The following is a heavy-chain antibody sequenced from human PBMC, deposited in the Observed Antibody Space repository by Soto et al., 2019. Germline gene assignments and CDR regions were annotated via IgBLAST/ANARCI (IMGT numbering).Heavy chain of an antibody. CDR1: GGSISSYY. Sequence: PSETLSLTCTVSGGSISSYYWSWIRQPPGKGLEWIGYIYHSGSTYYNPSLKSRVTISVDRSKNQFSLKLSSVTAADTAVYYCARDPAIWGQGTMVTVSS. V-gene: IGHV4-59*12. CDR2: IYHSGST. J-gene: IGHJ3*02. CDR3: ARDPAI.